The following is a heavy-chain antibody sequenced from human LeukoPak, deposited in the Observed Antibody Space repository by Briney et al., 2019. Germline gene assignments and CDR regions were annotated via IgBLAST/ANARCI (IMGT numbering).Heavy chain of an antibody. D-gene: IGHD3-10*01. V-gene: IGHV3-64*01. Sequence: GGSLRLSCAASGFTFSSYAMHWVRQAPGKGLEYVSAISSNGGSTYYANSVKGRFTISRDNSKNTLYLQMGSLRAEDMAVYYCARISGAAFDIWGQGTMVTVSS. J-gene: IGHJ3*02. CDR1: GFTFSSYA. CDR2: ISSNGGST. CDR3: ARISGAAFDI.